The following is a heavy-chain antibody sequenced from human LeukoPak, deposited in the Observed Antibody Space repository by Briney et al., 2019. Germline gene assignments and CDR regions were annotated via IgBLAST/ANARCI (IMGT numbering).Heavy chain of an antibody. V-gene: IGHV3-23*01. J-gene: IGHJ5*02. CDR2: IGSNSVPT. CDR3: AKHCSGYCNTASEKRFDP. Sequence: PGGSLRLSCAASGFTFSSYSMNWVRQAPGKGLEWVSGIGSNSVPTVYADSVKGRFTISRDNSKSMLYLQMDSLRVEDMAVYYCAKHCSGYCNTASEKRFDPWGQGTLVTVSS. CDR1: GFTFSSYS. D-gene: IGHD2-2*03.